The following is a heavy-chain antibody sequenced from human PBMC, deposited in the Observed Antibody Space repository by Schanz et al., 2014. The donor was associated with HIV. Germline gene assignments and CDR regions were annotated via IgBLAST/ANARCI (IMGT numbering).Heavy chain of an antibody. CDR3: ARSYYYDGSPLPLDS. D-gene: IGHD3-22*01. CDR1: GGSISRYY. CDR2: INHSGNT. J-gene: IGHJ4*02. V-gene: IGHV4-34*01. Sequence: QVQVQQTGAGLLKPSETLSLTCTVSGGSISRYYWNWIRQPPGKGLEWIGKINHSGNTNYNPSLKSRVTISVDTFKTQFSLKMSPVTAADTAVYYCARSYYYDGSPLPLDSWGQGTLVTVSS.